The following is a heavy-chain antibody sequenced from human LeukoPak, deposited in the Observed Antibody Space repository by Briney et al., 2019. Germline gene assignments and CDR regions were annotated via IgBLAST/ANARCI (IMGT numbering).Heavy chain of an antibody. D-gene: IGHD3-22*01. CDR3: ARLSYYDSSGYYL. Sequence: PSETLSLTCAVYGGSFSGYYWSWIRQPPGKGLEWIGEINHSGSTNYNPSLKSRVTISVDTSKNQFSLKLSSVTAADTAVYYCARLSYYDSSGYYLWGQGTLVTVSS. CDR1: GGSFSGYY. J-gene: IGHJ4*02. V-gene: IGHV4-34*01. CDR2: INHSGST.